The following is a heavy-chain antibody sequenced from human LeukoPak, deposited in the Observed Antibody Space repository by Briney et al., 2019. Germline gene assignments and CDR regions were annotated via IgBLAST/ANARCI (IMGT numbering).Heavy chain of an antibody. J-gene: IGHJ4*02. V-gene: IGHV3-7*01. Sequence: GGSLRLSCAASGFTFSSYWMSWVRQAPGKGLEWVANIKQDGSEKYYVDSVKGRFTISRDNAKNSLYLQMNSLRAEDTAVYYCARDVPYSSSWYDYWGQGTLVTVSS. CDR2: IKQDGSEK. D-gene: IGHD6-13*01. CDR3: ARDVPYSSSWYDY. CDR1: GFTFSSYW.